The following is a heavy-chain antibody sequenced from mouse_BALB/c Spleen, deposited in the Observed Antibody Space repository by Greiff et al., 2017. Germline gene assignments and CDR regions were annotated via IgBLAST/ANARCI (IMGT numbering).Heavy chain of an antibody. J-gene: IGHJ4*01. CDR2: IDPANGNT. V-gene: IGHV14-3*02. Sequence: VQLQQPGAELVKPGASVKLSCKASGFNIKDTYMHWVKQRPEQGLEWIGRIDPANGNTKYDPKFQGKATITADTSSNTAYLQLSSLTSEDTAVYYCAIRTGSYAMDYWGQGTSVTVSS. CDR1: GFNIKDTY. D-gene: IGHD4-1*01. CDR3: AIRTGSYAMDY.